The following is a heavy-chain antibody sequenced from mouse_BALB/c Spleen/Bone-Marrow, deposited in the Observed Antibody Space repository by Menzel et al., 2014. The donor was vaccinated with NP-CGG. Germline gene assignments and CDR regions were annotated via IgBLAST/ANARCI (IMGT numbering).Heavy chain of an antibody. CDR3: AIYFYFDY. J-gene: IGHJ2*01. V-gene: IGHV14-3*02. CDR1: GFNIKDTY. Sequence: VQLKQSGAELVKPGASVRLSCTASGFNIKDTYMHWVKQRPDQGLEWIGRIDPANGNAKHDPKFQGKAAITADTSSNTTYLQLISLTSEDTAVYYCAIYFYFDYWGQGTTLTVSS. D-gene: IGHD2-3*01. CDR2: IDPANGNA.